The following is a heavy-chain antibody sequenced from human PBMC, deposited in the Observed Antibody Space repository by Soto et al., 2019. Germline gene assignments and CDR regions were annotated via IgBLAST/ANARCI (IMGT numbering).Heavy chain of an antibody. D-gene: IGHD1-26*01. Sequence: SETLSLTCAVYGGSVNGYYWNWIRQPPGKGLEWIGRIYATGDTDYNPSLKSRISMSVDMSKKQFSLTLRSVTAADTAIYYCVRDGTKNLRDRFEPWGRGILVTVSS. CDR2: IYATGDT. J-gene: IGHJ5*02. CDR3: VRDGTKNLRDRFEP. CDR1: GGSVNGYY. V-gene: IGHV4-4*07.